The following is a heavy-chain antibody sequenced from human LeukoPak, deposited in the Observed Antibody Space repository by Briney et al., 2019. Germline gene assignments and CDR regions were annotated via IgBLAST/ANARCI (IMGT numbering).Heavy chain of an antibody. CDR1: GFTVSSNY. D-gene: IGHD6-6*01. J-gene: IGHJ4*02. CDR2: IYSGGST. Sequence: GGSLRLSCAASGFTVSSNYMSWVRQAPGKGLEWVSVIYSGGSTYYADSVKGRFTISRDNSKNTLYLQMNSLRAEDTAVYYCAKEPEIAARRYFDYWGQGTLVTVSS. CDR3: AKEPEIAARRYFDY. V-gene: IGHV3-53*01.